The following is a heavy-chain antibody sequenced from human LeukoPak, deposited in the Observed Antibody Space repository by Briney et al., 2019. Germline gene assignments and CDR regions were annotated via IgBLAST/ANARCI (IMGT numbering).Heavy chain of an antibody. Sequence: ASVKVSCKASGYTFTSYGISWVRQAPGQGLEWMGWISAYNGNTNYAQKLQGRVTMTTDTSTSTAYVELRSLRSDDTAVYYCARDTETREEHIAAAAVNWFDPWGQGTLVTVSS. CDR3: ARDTETREEHIAAAAVNWFDP. V-gene: IGHV1-18*01. J-gene: IGHJ5*02. D-gene: IGHD6-13*01. CDR1: GYTFTSYG. CDR2: ISAYNGNT.